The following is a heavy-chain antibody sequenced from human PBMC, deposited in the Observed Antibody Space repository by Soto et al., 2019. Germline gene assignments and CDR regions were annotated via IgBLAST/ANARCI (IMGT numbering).Heavy chain of an antibody. Sequence: QVQLVQSGAEVKKPGASVKVSCKASGYTFTGYYMHWVRQAPGQGLEWMGWINPNSGGTNYAQKFQGWVTKTRDTSISTAYMELSRLRSDDTAVYYCARETLSSIAARGWFDPWGQGTLVTVSS. CDR1: GYTFTGYY. V-gene: IGHV1-2*04. CDR3: ARETLSSIAARGWFDP. D-gene: IGHD6-6*01. J-gene: IGHJ5*02. CDR2: INPNSGGT.